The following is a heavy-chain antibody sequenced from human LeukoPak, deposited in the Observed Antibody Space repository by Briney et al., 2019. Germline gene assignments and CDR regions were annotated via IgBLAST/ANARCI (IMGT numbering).Heavy chain of an antibody. V-gene: IGHV3-7*03. CDR1: GFTFGSYW. CDR3: APTLGGGTSDRLFDY. CDR2: VNQAGSDK. D-gene: IGHD4-23*01. J-gene: IGHJ4*02. Sequence: GGSLRLSCAASGFTFGSYWMIWVRQDPGEGLEWVANVNQAGSDKRYVDSVKGRFTISRDNAKNSLYLQMNSLRAEDTAVYYCAPTLGGGTSDRLFDYRGQGTLVTVSS.